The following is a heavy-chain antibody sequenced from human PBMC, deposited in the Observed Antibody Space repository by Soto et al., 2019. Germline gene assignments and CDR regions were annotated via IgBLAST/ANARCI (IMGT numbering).Heavy chain of an antibody. V-gene: IGHV1-69*01. CDR2: IIPIFGTA. Sequence: QVQLVQSGAEVRKPGSSVKVSCKASGGTFSSYAIRWVRQAPGQGLEWMGGIIPIFGTANYAQKFQGRVTITADESTSTAYMELSSLRSEDTAVYYCARSVRSYYFYYYYGIDVWGQGTTVTVSS. D-gene: IGHD1-26*01. J-gene: IGHJ6*02. CDR3: ARSVRSYYFYYYYGIDV. CDR1: GGTFSSYA.